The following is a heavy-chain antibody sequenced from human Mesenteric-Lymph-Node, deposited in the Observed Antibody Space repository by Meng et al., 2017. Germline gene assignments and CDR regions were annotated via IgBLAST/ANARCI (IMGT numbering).Heavy chain of an antibody. CDR3: ATRDRNYYYYGMDV. Sequence: GESLKISCAASGFTFSTYWMSWLRQAPGKGLEWVAYISSSGSTIYYADSVKGRFTISRDNAKNSLYLQMNSLRAEDTAVYYCATRDRNYYYYGMDVWGQGTMVTVSS. CDR1: GFTFSTYW. CDR2: ISSSGSTI. D-gene: IGHD5/OR15-5a*01. J-gene: IGHJ6*02. V-gene: IGHV3-48*04.